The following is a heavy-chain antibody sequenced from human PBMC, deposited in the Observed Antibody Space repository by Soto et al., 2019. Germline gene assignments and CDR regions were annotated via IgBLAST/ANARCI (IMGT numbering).Heavy chain of an antibody. J-gene: IGHJ4*02. D-gene: IGHD4-4*01. CDR2: ISGSGGST. Sequence: GGSLRLSCAASGFTFSRYAMSWVRQAPGKGLEWVSAISGSGGSTYYADSVKGRFTISRDNSKNTLYLQMNSLRAEDTAVYYCAKDSDFSNYAPYFHYWIQRSLVTIS. CDR3: AKDSDFSNYAPYFHY. CDR1: GFTFSRYA. V-gene: IGHV3-23*01.